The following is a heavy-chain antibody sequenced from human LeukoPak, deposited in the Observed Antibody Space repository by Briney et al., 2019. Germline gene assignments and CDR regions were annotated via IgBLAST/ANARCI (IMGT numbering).Heavy chain of an antibody. CDR2: TYYRSKWYN. CDR1: GDSVSSNSAA. Sequence: SQTLSLTCAISGDSVSSNSAAWNWLRQSPSRGLEWLGRTYYRSKWYNDYAVSVKSRITINPDTSKNQFSLQLNSVTPEDTAVYYCARGGWFGELLVFDYWGQGTLVTVSS. V-gene: IGHV6-1*01. D-gene: IGHD3-10*01. J-gene: IGHJ4*02. CDR3: ARGGWFGELLVFDY.